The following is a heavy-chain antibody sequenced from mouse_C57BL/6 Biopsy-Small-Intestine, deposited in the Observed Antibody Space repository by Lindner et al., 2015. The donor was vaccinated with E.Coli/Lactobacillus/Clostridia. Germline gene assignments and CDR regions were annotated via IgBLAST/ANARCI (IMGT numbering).Heavy chain of an antibody. CDR2: ISSGSSTI. Sequence: VQLQESGGGLVQPGGSMKLSCVASGFSFSYYWMHWVRQAPEKGLEWVAYISSGSSTIYYADTVKGLFTISRDNAKNTLFLQMTSLRSEDTAMYYCARPYYYAMDYWGQGTSVTVSS. CDR1: GFSFSYYW. J-gene: IGHJ4*01. CDR3: ARPYYYAMDY. V-gene: IGHV5-17*01.